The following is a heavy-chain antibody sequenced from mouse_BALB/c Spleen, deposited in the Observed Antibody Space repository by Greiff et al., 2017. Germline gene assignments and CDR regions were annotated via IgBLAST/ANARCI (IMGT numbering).Heavy chain of an antibody. D-gene: IGHD1-1*02. CDR1: GFTFSSYA. CDR3: ARSGNYAMDY. J-gene: IGHJ4*01. CDR2: ISSGGSYT. V-gene: IGHV5-9-3*01. Sequence: EVKVVESGGGLVKPGGSLKLSCAASGFTFSSYAMSWVRQTPEKRLEWVATISSGGSYTYYPDSVKGRFTISRDNAKNTLYLQMSSLRSEDTAMYYCARSGNYAMDYWGQGTSVTVSS.